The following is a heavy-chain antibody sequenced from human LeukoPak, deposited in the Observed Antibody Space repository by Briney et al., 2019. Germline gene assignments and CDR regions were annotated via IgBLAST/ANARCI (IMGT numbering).Heavy chain of an antibody. V-gene: IGHV5-51*01. J-gene: IGHJ3*02. CDR1: GYRFTDYW. CDR2: IYPGDSDP. CDR3: ARHREPRGYPDDAFDI. D-gene: IGHD3-16*02. Sequence: GESPKISCSGSGYRFTDYWIGWVRQMPGKGLEWMGIIYPGDSDPRYSPSFQGQVTISADKSISTAYLQWSSLKASDTAMYYCARHREPRGYPDDAFDIWGQGTLVTVSS.